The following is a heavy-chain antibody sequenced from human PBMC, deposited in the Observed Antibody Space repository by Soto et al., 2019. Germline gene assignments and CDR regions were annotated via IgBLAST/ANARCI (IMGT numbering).Heavy chain of an antibody. Sequence: QVQLQESGPGLVKPSQTLSLTCTVSGGSISSGGYYWSWIRQHPGKGLEWIGYIYYSGSTYYNPSLQSRVTISVDTSKNQFSLKLSSVTAADTAVYYCARESTITKDAFDIWGQGTMVTVSS. CDR1: GGSISSGGYY. J-gene: IGHJ3*02. V-gene: IGHV4-31*03. CDR2: IYYSGST. CDR3: ARESTITKDAFDI. D-gene: IGHD3-10*01.